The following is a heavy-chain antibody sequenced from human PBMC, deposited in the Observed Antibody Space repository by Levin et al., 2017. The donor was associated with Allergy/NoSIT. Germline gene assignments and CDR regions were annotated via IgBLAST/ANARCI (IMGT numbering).Heavy chain of an antibody. Sequence: GESLKISCAASGFTFDIYAISWVRQAPGKGLEWVSAIAKTGGRTYYADSVRGRVTISRDNSKNTVYLQMNSLKFEDTAMYYCAREMARVTTVIRGGIDIYSIDYWGQGTLVAVSS. CDR1: GFTFDIYA. V-gene: IGHV3-23*01. CDR3: AREMARVTTVIRGGIDIYSIDY. CDR2: IAKTGGRT. J-gene: IGHJ4*02. D-gene: IGHD3-10*01.